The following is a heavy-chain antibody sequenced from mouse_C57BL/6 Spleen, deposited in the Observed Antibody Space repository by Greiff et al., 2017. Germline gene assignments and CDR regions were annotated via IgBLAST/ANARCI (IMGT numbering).Heavy chain of an antibody. V-gene: IGHV1-26*01. Sequence: VQLQQSGPELVKPGASVKISCKASGYTFTDYYMNWVKQSHGKSLEWIGDINPNNGGTSYNQKFKGKATLTVDKSSSTAYMELRSLTSEDSAVYYCARKRNYSNYEAMDYWGQGTSVTVSS. CDR2: INPNNGGT. J-gene: IGHJ4*01. CDR3: ARKRNYSNYEAMDY. CDR1: GYTFTDYY. D-gene: IGHD2-5*01.